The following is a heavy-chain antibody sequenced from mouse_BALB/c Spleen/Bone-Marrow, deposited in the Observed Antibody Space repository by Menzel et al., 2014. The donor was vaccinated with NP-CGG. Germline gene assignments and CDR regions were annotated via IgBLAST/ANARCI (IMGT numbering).Heavy chain of an antibody. CDR2: ISDGGTYT. CDR3: ARDKGGYYVGGFAY. V-gene: IGHV5-4*02. Sequence: EVKVVESGGGFVKPGGSLKLSCAASGFTFSDYYMYWVRQTPEKRLEWVATISDGGTYTYYSDSVKGRFTISRDNARNNLYLQMSSLKSEDTAMYYCARDKGGYYVGGFAYWGQGTLVTVSA. D-gene: IGHD2-3*01. J-gene: IGHJ3*01. CDR1: GFTFSDYY.